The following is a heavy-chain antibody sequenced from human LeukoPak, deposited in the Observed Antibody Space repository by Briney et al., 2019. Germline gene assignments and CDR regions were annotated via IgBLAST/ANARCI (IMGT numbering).Heavy chain of an antibody. V-gene: IGHV3-23*01. Sequence: GGSLRLSCEASGLTFSSYGMSWVRQAPGKGLQWVSAITGDGTTTYYADSVKGRFTISRDNTKNMLYLQMSSLRAEDTAVYYCAKMQGYFDYWGQGTLVPVSS. CDR1: GLTFSSYG. J-gene: IGHJ4*02. CDR2: ITGDGTTT. CDR3: AKMQGYFDY.